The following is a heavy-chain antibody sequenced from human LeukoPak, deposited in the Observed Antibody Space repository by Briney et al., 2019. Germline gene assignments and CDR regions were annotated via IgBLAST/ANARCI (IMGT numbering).Heavy chain of an antibody. CDR1: GYTFTSYT. V-gene: IGHV1-18*01. Sequence: GASVKVSCKASGYTFTSYTITWVRQAPGQGLEWMGRISTYNGNTNSAQKLQDRVTMTTDTSTSTAYMELRSLRSDDTAVYYCARGSIRGLELWSNDDAFDIWGLGTMVTVSS. J-gene: IGHJ3*02. CDR3: ARGSIRGLELWSNDDAFDI. CDR2: ISTYNGNT. D-gene: IGHD5-18*01.